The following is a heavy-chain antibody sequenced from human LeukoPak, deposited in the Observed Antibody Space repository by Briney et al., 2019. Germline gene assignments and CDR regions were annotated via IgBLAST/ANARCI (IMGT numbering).Heavy chain of an antibody. Sequence: GGSLRLSCAASGVRFSDCYMAWIRQAPGKGLEWLSCITSSGSTVYYADSVKGRFTISRDNAKKSLYMQMNSLRAEDTAVYFCARGRYYYDSSGVDAFSVWGQGTMVAVSS. J-gene: IGHJ3*01. V-gene: IGHV3-11*01. CDR2: ITSSGSTV. CDR3: ARGRYYYDSSGVDAFSV. CDR1: GVRFSDCY. D-gene: IGHD3-22*01.